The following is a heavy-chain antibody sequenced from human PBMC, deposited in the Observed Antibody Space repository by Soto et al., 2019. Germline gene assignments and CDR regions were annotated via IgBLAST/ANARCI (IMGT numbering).Heavy chain of an antibody. D-gene: IGHD3-3*01. J-gene: IGHJ3*02. CDR2: IIPILGIA. V-gene: IGHV1-69*02. Sequence: SVKVSCKASGGTFSSYTISWVRQAPGQGLEWMGRIIPILGIANYAQKFQGRVTITADKSTSTAYMELSSLRSEDTAVYYCATRLRFLEWLSPDAFDIWGQGTMGTVSS. CDR1: GGTFSSYT. CDR3: ATRLRFLEWLSPDAFDI.